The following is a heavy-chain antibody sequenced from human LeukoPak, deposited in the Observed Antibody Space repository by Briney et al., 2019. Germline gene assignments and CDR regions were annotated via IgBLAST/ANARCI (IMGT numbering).Heavy chain of an antibody. Sequence: PSETLSLTCTVSGGSISSYYWSWIRQPPGKGLEWIGYIYTSGSTNYNPSLKSRVTISVDTSKNQFSLKLSSVTAADTAVYYCARDSPVTGFDPWGQGTLVTVSS. CDR2: IYTSGST. CDR1: GGSISSYY. V-gene: IGHV4-4*09. CDR3: ARDSPVTGFDP. D-gene: IGHD2-21*01. J-gene: IGHJ5*02.